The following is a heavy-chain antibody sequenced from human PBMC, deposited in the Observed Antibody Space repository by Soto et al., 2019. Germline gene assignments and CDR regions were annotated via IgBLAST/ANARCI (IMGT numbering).Heavy chain of an antibody. V-gene: IGHV3-30*18. J-gene: IGHJ4*02. D-gene: IGHD3-22*01. CDR2: ISYDGSNK. CDR3: AKARAYYDDNSALGDY. Sequence: QVQLVESGGGVVQPGRSLRLSCAASGFTFSSYGMHWVRQAPGKGLEWVAVISYDGSNKYYADSVKGRFTISRDNSKNTLYLHMNSQGAEDTAVYYGAKARAYYDDNSALGDYWGQGTLVTVSS. CDR1: GFTFSSYG.